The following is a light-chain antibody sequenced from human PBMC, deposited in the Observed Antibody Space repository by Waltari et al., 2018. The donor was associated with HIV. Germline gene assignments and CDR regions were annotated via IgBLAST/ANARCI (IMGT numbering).Light chain of an antibody. V-gene: IGLV2-8*01. Sequence: QSALTQPPSASGSAGPSVPISCTGTTSDVGGYNYVSWYQQNPGKTPKLLIYEVSKRPSGVPDRFSGSKACNTASLTVSGLLPEDEADYYCSSYAGSTNIVLFGGGTQLTVL. CDR1: TSDVGGYNY. J-gene: IGLJ3*02. CDR2: EVS. CDR3: SSYAGSTNIVL.